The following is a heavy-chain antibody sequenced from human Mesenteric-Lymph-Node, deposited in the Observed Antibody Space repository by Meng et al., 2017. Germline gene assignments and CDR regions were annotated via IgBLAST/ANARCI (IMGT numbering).Heavy chain of an antibody. J-gene: IGHJ4*02. Sequence: ASVKVSCKVSGYTLTELSMHWVRQAPGKGLEWMGGFDPEDGETIYAQKFQGRVTMTEDTSTDTAYMELNSLRAEDTAVYYCARGLRLVRGPPPGLVAYWGQGTLVTVSS. D-gene: IGHD3-10*01. CDR3: ARGLRLVRGPPPGLVAY. V-gene: IGHV1-24*01. CDR1: GYTLTELS. CDR2: FDPEDGET.